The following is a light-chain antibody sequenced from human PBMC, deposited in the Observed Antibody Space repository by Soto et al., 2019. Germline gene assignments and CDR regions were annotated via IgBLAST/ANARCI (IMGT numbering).Light chain of an antibody. J-gene: IGKJ2*01. CDR1: QSISSW. CDR2: KAS. CDR3: QQYSSYPYT. V-gene: IGKV1-5*03. Sequence: DIQMTQSPSTLSASVGDRVTITCRASQSISSWWAWYQQKPGTAPKLLIYKASSLQSGGPARFSGSGSGTEFTLNISSLQPDDFATYYGQQYSSYPYTFAERTKLEIK.